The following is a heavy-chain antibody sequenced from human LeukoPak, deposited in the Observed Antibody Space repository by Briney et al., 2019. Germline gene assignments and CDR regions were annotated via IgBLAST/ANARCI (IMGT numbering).Heavy chain of an antibody. J-gene: IGHJ4*02. CDR1: GTTFTSNY. D-gene: IGHD1-26*01. V-gene: IGHV1-46*01. Sequence: GASVKVPCKPSGTTFTSNYMPWVRQAPGQGLEWRGIINPSGGSTSYAQKFQGRVTMTRDTSTSTVYMELSSLRSEDTAVYYCARDLNLVGATVFDYWGQGTLVTVSS. CDR3: ARDLNLVGATVFDY. CDR2: INPSGGST.